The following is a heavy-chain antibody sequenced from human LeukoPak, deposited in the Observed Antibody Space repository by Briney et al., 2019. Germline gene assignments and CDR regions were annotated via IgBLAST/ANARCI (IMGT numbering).Heavy chain of an antibody. CDR2: ISYDGSNK. CDR3: AKDWQQLEDY. CDR1: RFTFSNYA. V-gene: IGHV3-30*04. Sequence: GRSLRLSCAASRFTFSNYAMHWVRQAPGKGLEWVALISYDGSNKYYADSVKGRFTLSRDNSMHTVYLQMNSLRAEDTAVYYCAKDWQQLEDYWGQGTLVTVSS. J-gene: IGHJ4*02. D-gene: IGHD6-13*01.